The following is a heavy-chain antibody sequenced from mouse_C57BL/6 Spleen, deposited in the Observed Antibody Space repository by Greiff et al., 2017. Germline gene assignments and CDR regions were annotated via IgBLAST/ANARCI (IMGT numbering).Heavy chain of an antibody. CDR1: GYTFTSYW. J-gene: IGHJ4*01. V-gene: IGHV1-53*01. Sequence: QVQLQQSGTELVKPGASVKLSCKASGYTFTSYWMHWVKQRPGQGLEWIGNINPSNGGTNYNEKFKSKATLTVDKSSSPAYMQLSSLTSEDSAVYYCARDDYDVFAMDYWGQGASVTVSS. CDR3: ARDDYDVFAMDY. D-gene: IGHD2-4*01. CDR2: INPSNGGT.